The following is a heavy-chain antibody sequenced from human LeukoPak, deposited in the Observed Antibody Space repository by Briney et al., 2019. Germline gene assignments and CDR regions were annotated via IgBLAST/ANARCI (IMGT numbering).Heavy chain of an antibody. CDR1: GFTFSSYG. CDR3: AKGAMITFGGYTYFDY. J-gene: IGHJ4*02. D-gene: IGHD3-16*01. V-gene: IGHV3-30*18. Sequence: GGSLRLSCAASGFTFSSYGMHWVCQAPGKGLEWVAVISYDGSNKYYADSVKGRFTISRDNSKNTLYLQMNSLRAEDTAVYYCAKGAMITFGGYTYFDYWGQGTLVTVSS. CDR2: ISYDGSNK.